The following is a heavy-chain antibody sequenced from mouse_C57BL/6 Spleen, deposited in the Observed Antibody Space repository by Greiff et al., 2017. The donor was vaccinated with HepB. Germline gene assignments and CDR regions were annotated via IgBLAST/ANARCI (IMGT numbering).Heavy chain of an antibody. CDR1: GFTFSSYG. V-gene: IGHV5-6*01. J-gene: IGHJ4*01. CDR2: ISSGGSYT. D-gene: IGHD3-2*02. Sequence: EVQLVESGGDLVKPGGSLKLSCAASGFTFSSYGMSWVRQTPDKRLEWVATISSGGSYTYYPDSVKGRFTISRDNAKNTLYLQMSSLKSEDTAMYYCARPPLLTAQATHAMDYWGQGTSVTVSS. CDR3: ARPPLLTAQATHAMDY.